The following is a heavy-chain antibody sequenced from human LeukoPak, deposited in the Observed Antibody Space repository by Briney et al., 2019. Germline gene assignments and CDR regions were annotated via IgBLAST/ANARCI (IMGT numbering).Heavy chain of an antibody. J-gene: IGHJ4*02. Sequence: SQTLSLTCAISGDTVFSTTVAWNWIRQSPSRGLEWLGRTYYRSSWFNENPASVKGRVTVNPDTSKNQFSLQLTSVTPEDTAVYYCTREDRLGHFDYWGQGTLVTVSS. CDR1: GDTVFSTTVA. CDR3: TREDRLGHFDY. V-gene: IGHV6-1*01. CDR2: TYYRSSWFN.